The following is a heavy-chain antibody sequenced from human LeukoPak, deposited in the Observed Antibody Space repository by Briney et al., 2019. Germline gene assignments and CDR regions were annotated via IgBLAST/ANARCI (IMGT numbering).Heavy chain of an antibody. Sequence: SETLSLTCAVSGGSISSGTYSWSWIRQPPGKGLEWIGYIYYSGGTYYDPSLKSRVTISVDTSKNHFSLKLSSVTAADTAVYYCARDPSGAMIHDAFDIWGQGTMVTVSS. D-gene: IGHD3-22*01. CDR3: ARDPSGAMIHDAFDI. CDR1: GGSISSGTYS. V-gene: IGHV4-30-4*07. CDR2: IYYSGGT. J-gene: IGHJ3*02.